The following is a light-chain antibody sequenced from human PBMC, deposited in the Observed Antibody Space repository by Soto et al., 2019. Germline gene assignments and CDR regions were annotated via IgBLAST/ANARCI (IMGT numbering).Light chain of an antibody. CDR3: QHCHCASYS. V-gene: IGKV1-39*01. CDR1: QSLRSH. J-gene: IGKJ2*03. Sequence: DFQMTQSPSSLSASIGDRVTITCRARQSLRSHLNWYQQKPGKTPELLIYEASSLQSGITSTFSGSGSGTDFTLTISTLQSVDFATDDGQHCHCASYSFGQGTKLEIK. CDR2: EAS.